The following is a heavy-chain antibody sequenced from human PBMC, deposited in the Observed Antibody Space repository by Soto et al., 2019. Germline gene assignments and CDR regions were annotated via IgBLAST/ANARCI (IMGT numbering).Heavy chain of an antibody. D-gene: IGHD3-22*01. CDR3: AKDPNSSAFYFYMDV. Sequence: EQLLESGGDLVQPGGSLRLSCVGSGFSFRTYAMAWVRQAPGRGLEGVAGISRNGDTVYYADSVKGRFTISRDNSKNTLNLHMESLRGDDTAVYFCAKDPNSSAFYFYMDVWGKGTTVTVSS. CDR2: ISRNGDTV. J-gene: IGHJ6*03. CDR1: GFSFRTYA. V-gene: IGHV3-23*01.